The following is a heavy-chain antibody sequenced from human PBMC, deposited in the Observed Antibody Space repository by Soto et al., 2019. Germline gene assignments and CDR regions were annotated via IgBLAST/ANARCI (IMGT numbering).Heavy chain of an antibody. CDR3: AHGMVAVAGLYYYYGMDV. CDR2: IYWNDDK. CDR1: GFSLSTSGVG. D-gene: IGHD6-19*01. Sequence: SGPTLVNPTQTLTLTCTFSGFSLSTSGVGVGWIRQPPGKALEWLALIYWNDDKRYSPSLKSRLTITKDTSKNQVVLTMTNMDPVDTATYYCAHGMVAVAGLYYYYGMDVWGQGTTVTVSS. J-gene: IGHJ6*02. V-gene: IGHV2-5*01.